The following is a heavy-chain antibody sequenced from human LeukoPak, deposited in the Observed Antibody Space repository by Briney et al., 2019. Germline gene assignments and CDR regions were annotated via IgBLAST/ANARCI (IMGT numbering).Heavy chain of an antibody. J-gene: IGHJ4*02. Sequence: ASVKVSCKAFGYTFTSNYMHWVRQAPGQGPEWMGVISPSGGSTTYAQKFQGRVTMTRDTSTSTVYMELSSLRSEDTAVYYCARKGKEQWLVTFDYWGQGTLVTVSS. CDR2: ISPSGGST. D-gene: IGHD6-19*01. V-gene: IGHV1-46*01. CDR1: GYTFTSNY. CDR3: ARKGKEQWLVTFDY.